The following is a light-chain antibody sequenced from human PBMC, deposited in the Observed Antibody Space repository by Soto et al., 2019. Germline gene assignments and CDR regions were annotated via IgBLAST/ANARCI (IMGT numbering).Light chain of an antibody. J-gene: IGLJ2*01. CDR3: QSYDSSLSVV. Sequence: QSALTQPASVSGSLGQSITISCTGTSSDVGGYNFVSWYQQHPGKAPKLMIYEVNSRPSGVSNRFSGSKSGNTASLTISGLQAEDEADYYCQSYDSSLSVVFGGGTKLTVL. CDR2: EVN. CDR1: SSDVGGYNF. V-gene: IGLV2-14*01.